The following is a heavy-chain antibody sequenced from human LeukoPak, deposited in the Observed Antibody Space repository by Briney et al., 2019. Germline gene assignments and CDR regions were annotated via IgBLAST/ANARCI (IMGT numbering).Heavy chain of an antibody. CDR1: GYTFTSYA. V-gene: IGHV1-3*03. Sequence: GASVKVSCKASGYTFTSYAMHWVRQAPGQRLEWMGWINAGNGNTKYSQEFRGRVTITRDTSASTAYMELSSLRSEDMAVYYCAREGDVTHEIDYWGQGTLVTVSS. D-gene: IGHD4-11*01. J-gene: IGHJ4*02. CDR2: INAGNGNT. CDR3: AREGDVTHEIDY.